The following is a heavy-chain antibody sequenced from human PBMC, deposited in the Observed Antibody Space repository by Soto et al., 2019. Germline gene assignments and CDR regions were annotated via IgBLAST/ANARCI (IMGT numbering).Heavy chain of an antibody. V-gene: IGHV4-4*02. D-gene: IGHD3-10*01. CDR1: GGSISSSNW. Sequence: QVQQQESGPGLVKPSGTLSLTCAVSGGSISSSNWWSWVRQPPGKGLEWIGEIYHSGSTNYNPSLKSRVTISVDKSKNQFSLKLSSVTAAGTAVYYCAGEGRMVRGVKLSCAFAIWGQGTMVTVSS. J-gene: IGHJ3*02. CDR2: IYHSGST. CDR3: AGEGRMVRGVKLSCAFAI.